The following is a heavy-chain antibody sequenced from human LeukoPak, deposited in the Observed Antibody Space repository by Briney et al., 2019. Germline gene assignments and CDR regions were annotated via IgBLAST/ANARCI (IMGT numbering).Heavy chain of an antibody. CDR2: IYYSGST. CDR3: ARGGYDSSGYYLEN. V-gene: IGHV4-59*01. J-gene: IGHJ4*02. CDR1: GGSISSYY. D-gene: IGHD3-22*01. Sequence: SETLSLTCTVSGGSISSYYWSWIRQPPGKGLEWIGYIYYSGSTNYNPSLKSRVTISVDTSKNQFSLKLSSVTAADTAAYYCARGGYDSSGYYLENWGQGTLVTVSS.